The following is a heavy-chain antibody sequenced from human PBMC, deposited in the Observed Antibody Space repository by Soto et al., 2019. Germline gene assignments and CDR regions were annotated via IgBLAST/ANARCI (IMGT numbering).Heavy chain of an antibody. CDR1: GYTFNSYG. J-gene: IGHJ4*02. D-gene: IGHD3-22*01. CDR3: ARDLRDYYDSSGYPDY. CDR2: ISAYNGNT. V-gene: IGHV1-18*04. Sequence: ASVKVSCKASGYTFNSYGSSWVRQAPGQVLEWMGWISAYNGNTNYAQKLQGRVTMTTDTSTSTAYMELRSLRSDDTAVYYCARDLRDYYDSSGYPDYWGQGTLVKVSS.